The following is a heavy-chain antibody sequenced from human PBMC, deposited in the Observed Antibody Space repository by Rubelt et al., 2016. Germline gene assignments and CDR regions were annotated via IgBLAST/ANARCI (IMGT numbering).Heavy chain of an antibody. D-gene: IGHD6-25*01. Sequence: QVHLQQWGAGLLKPSETLSLICAVYGESFSDHYWTWIRQPPGKGLEWIGEVNHRGSTNYNASLKSRVPISANTSKNQYSLKVRSVTAADTGVYYCAAAFDYWGQGTLVTVSS. CDR1: GESFSDHY. CDR3: AAAFDY. J-gene: IGHJ4*02. V-gene: IGHV4-34*01. CDR2: VNHRGST.